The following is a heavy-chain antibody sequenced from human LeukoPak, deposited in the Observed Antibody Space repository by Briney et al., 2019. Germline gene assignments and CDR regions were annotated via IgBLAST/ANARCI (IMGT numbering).Heavy chain of an antibody. CDR1: GYSFTRYW. CDR2: IYPGDSDA. V-gene: IGHV5-51*01. D-gene: IGHD3-22*01. J-gene: IGHJ4*02. CDR3: ARGYYYFDH. Sequence: GESLQISCKGSGYSFTRYWIGWVRQMPGRGLEWMGIIYPGDSDARYSPSFQGQVTISVDKSISTAYLQWSSLKASDTAMYFCARGYYYFDHWGQGTLVTVSS.